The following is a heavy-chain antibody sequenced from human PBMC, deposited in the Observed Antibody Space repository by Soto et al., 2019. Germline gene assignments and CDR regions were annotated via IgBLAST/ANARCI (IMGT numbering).Heavy chain of an antibody. Sequence: QVQLVQSGAEVKKPGASVKVSCKASGYTFTNFGISWVRQAPGQGLKWMGWISAYNGNTXYAQKFQGRGTMTTDTXXXXXXXXXXXXXFDDXAVXYCARGGTAIDYWGQGTLVTVSS. CDR3: ARGGTAIDY. CDR1: GYTFTNFG. D-gene: IGHD2-21*02. CDR2: ISAYNGNT. J-gene: IGHJ4*02. V-gene: IGHV1-18*01.